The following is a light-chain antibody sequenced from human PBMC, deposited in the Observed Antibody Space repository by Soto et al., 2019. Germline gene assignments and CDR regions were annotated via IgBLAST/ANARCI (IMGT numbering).Light chain of an antibody. V-gene: IGKV3-20*01. CDR3: HQYGGSPPYT. CDR1: QSVSSTF. J-gene: IGKJ2*01. Sequence: PGDRVTLSCRASQSVSSTFIVWYQQKPGQAPRLLIYGASNRATGIPDRFSGSGSGTEFTLTISRLEPEDFAVYYCHQYGGSPPYTFGQGTNLEIK. CDR2: GAS.